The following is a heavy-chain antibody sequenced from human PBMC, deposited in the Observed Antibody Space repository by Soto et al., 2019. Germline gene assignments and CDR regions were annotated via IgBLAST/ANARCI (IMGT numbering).Heavy chain of an antibody. Sequence: PGGSLRLSCAASGFTFSDYYMSWIRQAPGKGLEWVSYISSSSSYTNYADFVKGRFTISRDNAKNSLYLQMNSLRAEDTAVYYCATQRQPAAMSQGYYGMDVWGQGTTVTVS. CDR1: GFTFSDYY. V-gene: IGHV3-11*06. J-gene: IGHJ6*02. CDR3: ATQRQPAAMSQGYYGMDV. D-gene: IGHD2-2*01. CDR2: ISSSSSYT.